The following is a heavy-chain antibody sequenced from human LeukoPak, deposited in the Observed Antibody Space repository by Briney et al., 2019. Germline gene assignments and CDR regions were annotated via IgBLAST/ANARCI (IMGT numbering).Heavy chain of an antibody. J-gene: IGHJ3*02. CDR2: ISYDGSNK. CDR1: GFTFSSYA. CDR3: ANTYYYDSSGYYFAFDI. Sequence: GGSLRLSCAASGFTFSSYAMHWVRQAPGKGLEWVAVISYDGSNKYYADSVKGRFTISRDNSKNTLYLQMNSLRAEDTAVYYCANTYYYDSSGYYFAFDIWGQGTMVTVSS. D-gene: IGHD3-22*01. V-gene: IGHV3-30*04.